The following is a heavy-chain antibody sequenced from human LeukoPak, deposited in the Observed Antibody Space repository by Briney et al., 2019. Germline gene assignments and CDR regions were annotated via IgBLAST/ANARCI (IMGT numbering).Heavy chain of an antibody. D-gene: IGHD1-26*01. CDR3: ARDSGSYPLDY. V-gene: IGHV3-74*01. CDR1: GFIFSSYW. J-gene: IGHJ4*02. CDR2: INSDGSST. Sequence: GGSLRLSCAASGFIFSSYWMHWVRQAPGKGLVWVSRINSDGSSTSYADSVKGRFTISRDNAKNTLYLQMNSLRAEDTAVYYCARDSGSYPLDYWGQGTLVTVSS.